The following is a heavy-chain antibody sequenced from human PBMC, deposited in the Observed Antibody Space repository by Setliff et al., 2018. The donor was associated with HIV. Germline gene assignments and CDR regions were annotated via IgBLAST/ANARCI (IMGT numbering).Heavy chain of an antibody. Sequence: TLSLTCTVSGGSISSYYWSWIRQPPGKGLEWIGYIYYSGSTNYNPSLKSRVTISVDTSKNQLSLKLSSVTAAGTAVYYCASYYRVSGWYQEASWFFDLWGRGTLVTVSS. D-gene: IGHD6-19*01. CDR2: IYYSGST. V-gene: IGHV4-59*01. CDR1: GGSISSYY. CDR3: ASYYRVSGWYQEASWFFDL. J-gene: IGHJ2*01.